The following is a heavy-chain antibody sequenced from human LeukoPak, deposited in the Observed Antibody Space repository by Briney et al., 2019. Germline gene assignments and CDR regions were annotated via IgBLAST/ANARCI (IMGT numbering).Heavy chain of an antibody. CDR2: ISAYNGNT. Sequence: ASVKVSCKASGYTFTSYGISWVRQAPGQGLEWTGWISAYNGNTNYAQKLQGRVTMTTDTSTSTAYMELRSLRSDDTAVYYCARGAYCSSTSCYYFDYWGQGTLVTVSS. CDR3: ARGAYCSSTSCYYFDY. J-gene: IGHJ4*02. CDR1: GYTFTSYG. V-gene: IGHV1-18*01. D-gene: IGHD2-2*01.